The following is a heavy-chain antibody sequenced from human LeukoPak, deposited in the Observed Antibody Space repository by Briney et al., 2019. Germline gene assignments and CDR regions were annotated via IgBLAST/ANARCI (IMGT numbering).Heavy chain of an antibody. J-gene: IGHJ4*02. D-gene: IGHD1-26*01. CDR1: GGSISSSNW. Sequence: PSETLSLTCAVSGGSISSSNWWSWVRQPPGKGLEWIGEIYHSGSTNYNPSLKSRVTISVDKSKNQFSLKLSSVTAADTAVYYCARVLSRYSGSLKWDYWGQGTLVTVSS. CDR3: ARVLSRYSGSLKWDY. CDR2: IYHSGST. V-gene: IGHV4-4*02.